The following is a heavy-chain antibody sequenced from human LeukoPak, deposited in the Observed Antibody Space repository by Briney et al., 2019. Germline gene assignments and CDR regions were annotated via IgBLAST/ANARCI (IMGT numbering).Heavy chain of an antibody. D-gene: IGHD3-16*02. J-gene: IGHJ5*02. V-gene: IGHV3-11*04. Sequence: GGSLRLSCAASGFTFSDYYMSWIRQAPGKGLEWVSYISSSGSTIYYADSVKGRFTISRDNAKNSLYLQMNSLRAEDTAVYYCARVNDYVWGSYRLAWFDPWGQGTLVTVSS. CDR2: ISSSGSTI. CDR3: ARVNDYVWGSYRLAWFDP. CDR1: GFTFSDYY.